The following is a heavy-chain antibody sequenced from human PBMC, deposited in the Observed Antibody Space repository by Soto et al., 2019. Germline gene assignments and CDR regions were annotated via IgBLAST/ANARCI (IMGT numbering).Heavy chain of an antibody. CDR3: ERRPGSPRYYNGMDV. Sequence: GGSLRLSCAASGFTLSNHDMYWVRQATGKSLEWVSAIGIGGDTYYPASVKGRFTISRQNAKNSLYLQMNNLRAGDTAVYYCERRPGSPRYYNGMDVWGQGTTVTVSS. J-gene: IGHJ6*02. CDR1: GFTLSNHD. CDR2: IGIGGDT. D-gene: IGHD3-10*01. V-gene: IGHV3-13*01.